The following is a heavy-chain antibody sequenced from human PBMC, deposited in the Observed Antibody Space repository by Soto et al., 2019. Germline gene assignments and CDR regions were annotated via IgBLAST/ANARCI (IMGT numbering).Heavy chain of an antibody. CDR2: IWYDGSNK. CDR3: AREKGVYCTDPSCYAGFDP. Sequence: QVQLVESGGGVVQPGRSLRLSCAASGFPFSKYAMHWVRQAPGKGLEWVAVIWYDGSNKYYADSVKGRFTISSDNSQNTLYLQKNSLTVEDTAVYYCAREKGVYCTDPSCYAGFDPWGQGTLVTVSS. D-gene: IGHD2-2*01. V-gene: IGHV3-33*01. CDR1: GFPFSKYA. J-gene: IGHJ5*02.